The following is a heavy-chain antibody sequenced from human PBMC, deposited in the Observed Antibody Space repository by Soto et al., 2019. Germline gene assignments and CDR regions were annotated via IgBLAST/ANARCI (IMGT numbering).Heavy chain of an antibody. D-gene: IGHD3-22*01. J-gene: IGHJ3*02. Sequence: GGSLRPSCAASGFTFSSYAMSWVRQAPGKGLEWVSAISGSGGSTYYADSVKGRFTISRDNSKNTLYLQMNGLRAEDTAVYYCAKDSYYYDSSGPDAFDIWGQGTMVT. V-gene: IGHV3-23*01. CDR1: GFTFSSYA. CDR2: ISGSGGST. CDR3: AKDSYYYDSSGPDAFDI.